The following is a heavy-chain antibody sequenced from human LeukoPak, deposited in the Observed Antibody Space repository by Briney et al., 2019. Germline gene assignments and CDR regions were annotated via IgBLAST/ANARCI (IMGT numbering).Heavy chain of an antibody. CDR1: GYTFTGYY. J-gene: IGHJ6*02. CDR3: ARGLLYSPMDV. Sequence: ASVKVSCKASGYTFTGYYMYWVRQAPGQGLEWMGWINPKTGDTKYAQKFQGRVTMTRDTSISTAYLELSRLTSDDTAVSYCARGLLYSPMDVWGQGTTVTVSS. D-gene: IGHD2-2*02. V-gene: IGHV1-2*02. CDR2: INPKTGDT.